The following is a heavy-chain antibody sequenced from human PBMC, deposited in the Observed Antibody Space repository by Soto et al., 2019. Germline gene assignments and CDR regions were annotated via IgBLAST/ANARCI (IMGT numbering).Heavy chain of an antibody. J-gene: IGHJ4*02. CDR3: ARDPCSGGICYSHYYYFDY. V-gene: IGHV1-24*01. CDR1: GYTLTELS. Sequence: ASVKVSCKVSGYTLTELSMHWVRQAPGKGLEWMGGFDPEDGETIYAQKFQGRVTITADESTSTAYMELSSLRSEDTAVYYCARDPCSGGICYSHYYYFDYWGQGTLVTVSS. CDR2: FDPEDGET. D-gene: IGHD2-15*01.